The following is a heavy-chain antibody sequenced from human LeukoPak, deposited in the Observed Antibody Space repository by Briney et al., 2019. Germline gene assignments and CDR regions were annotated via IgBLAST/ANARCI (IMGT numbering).Heavy chain of an antibody. CDR2: IYSGGIT. CDR3: AKDEVTSGGGLDY. V-gene: IGHV3-53*01. J-gene: IGHJ4*02. CDR1: GFTVSSKF. Sequence: GGSLRLSCAASGFTVSSKFMHWVRQAPGKGLEWVSVIYSGGITYYADSVKGRFTVSRDNSRNTMYLHMNSLKVEDTAVYYCAKDEVTSGGGLDYWGQRTLVTVSS. D-gene: IGHD3-16*01.